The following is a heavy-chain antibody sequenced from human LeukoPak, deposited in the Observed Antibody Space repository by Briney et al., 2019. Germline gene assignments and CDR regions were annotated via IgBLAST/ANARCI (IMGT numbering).Heavy chain of an antibody. J-gene: IGHJ4*02. V-gene: IGHV3-74*01. Sequence: GGSLRLSCAASGFTFSNYWMQWVRQTPGKGLVWVSRINSDGSTTSYADSVKGRFTVSRDNAKNTLFLQMHSLRAEDTAVYYCAGGGYCSGGSCYRGFDYWGRGTLVTVSS. CDR2: INSDGSTT. CDR1: GFTFSNYW. D-gene: IGHD2-15*01. CDR3: AGGGYCSGGSCYRGFDY.